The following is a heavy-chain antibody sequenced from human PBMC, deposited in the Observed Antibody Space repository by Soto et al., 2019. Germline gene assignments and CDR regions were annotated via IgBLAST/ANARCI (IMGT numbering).Heavy chain of an antibody. Sequence: EVQLVESGGGVVQPGGSLRLSCAASGFSFSRHWMHWVRQVPGQGLKWVSRIDNDGVGTSYADSVKGRFTMSRDNAKNTLYLQVNGLRVEDMALYFCSRLGGFDPTHGYWGQGALVTVSS. V-gene: IGHV3-74*01. CDR1: GFSFSRHW. CDR2: IDNDGVGT. D-gene: IGHD1-26*01. CDR3: SRLGGFDPTHGY. J-gene: IGHJ4*02.